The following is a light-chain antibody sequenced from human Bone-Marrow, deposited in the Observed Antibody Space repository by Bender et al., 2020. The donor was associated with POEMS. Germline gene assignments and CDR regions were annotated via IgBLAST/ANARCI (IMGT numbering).Light chain of an antibody. CDR2: DVT. CDR3: SSYTSSTTLV. Sequence: QSALTQPASVSASPGQSITISCTGTRSDVGGYNYISWYQQHPGTVPKVMIYDVTNRPSGVSNRFSGSKSGNTASLTISGLQAEDEADYYCSSYTSSTTLVFGGGTKLTVL. CDR1: RSDVGGYNY. V-gene: IGLV2-14*01. J-gene: IGLJ2*01.